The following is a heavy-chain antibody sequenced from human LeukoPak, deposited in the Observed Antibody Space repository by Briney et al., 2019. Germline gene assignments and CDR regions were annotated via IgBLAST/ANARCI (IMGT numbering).Heavy chain of an antibody. V-gene: IGHV3-21*04. Sequence: GGSLRLSCAASGFTFSSYSMNWVRQAPGKGLEWVSSISSSSSNTYYADSVKGRFTISRDNSNNMLYLQMNGLRAEDTAVYYCAKAACGSECYYFMDVWGKGTTVTI. J-gene: IGHJ6*03. CDR2: ISSSSSNT. CDR3: AKAACGSECYYFMDV. D-gene: IGHD2-21*01. CDR1: GFTFSSYS.